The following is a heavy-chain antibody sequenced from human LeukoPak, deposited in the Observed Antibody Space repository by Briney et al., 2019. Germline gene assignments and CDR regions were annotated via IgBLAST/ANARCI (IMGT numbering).Heavy chain of an antibody. J-gene: IGHJ4*02. Sequence: PSETLSLTCTVSGGSISSYYWSWIRQPPGKGLEWIGYIYYSGSTNYNPSLKSRVTISVHTSKNQFSLKLSSVTAADTAVYYCARDDYGAVFDYWGQGTLVTVSS. CDR2: IYYSGST. D-gene: IGHD4-17*01. V-gene: IGHV4-59*12. CDR1: GGSISSYY. CDR3: ARDDYGAVFDY.